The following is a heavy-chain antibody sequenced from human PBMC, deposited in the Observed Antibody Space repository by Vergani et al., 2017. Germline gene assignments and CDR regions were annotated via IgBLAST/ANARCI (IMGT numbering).Heavy chain of an antibody. CDR1: GYTFVNHP. CDR3: ARSQMATNDFDL. D-gene: IGHD5-24*01. V-gene: IGHV1-18*04. J-gene: IGHJ4*02. CDR2: ISPYNHKT. Sequence: QAQLGQSDSEVKKPGDSVTLSCKTSGYTFVNHPITWVRQAPGQGLEWMGWISPYNHKTLYSQKVEGRVTMTSDTSSSTVFWEWRRLTSDDTAIYYCARSQMATNDFDLWGRGTLVTVSS.